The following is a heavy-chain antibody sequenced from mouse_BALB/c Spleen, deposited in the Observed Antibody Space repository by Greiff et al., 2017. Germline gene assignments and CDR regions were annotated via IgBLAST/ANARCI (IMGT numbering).Heavy chain of an antibody. Sequence: VQLKESGPGLVKPSQSLSLTCTVTGYSITSDYAWNWIRQFPGNKLEWMGYISYSGSTSYNPSLKSRISITRDTSQNQFFLQLNSVTTEDTATYYCARSNGPITYWGQGTLVTVSA. V-gene: IGHV3-2*02. CDR1: GYSITSDYA. J-gene: IGHJ3*01. CDR3: ARSNGPITY. D-gene: IGHD2-4*01. CDR2: ISYSGST.